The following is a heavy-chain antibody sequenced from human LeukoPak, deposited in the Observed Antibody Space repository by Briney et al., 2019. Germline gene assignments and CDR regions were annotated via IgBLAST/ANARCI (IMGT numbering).Heavy chain of an antibody. CDR2: ISSSSTTI. CDR3: ARDKSVAGTSTIDY. CDR1: GLTVSSYS. D-gene: IGHD6-19*01. Sequence: PGGSLRLSCAASGLTVSSYSMNWVRQAPGKGLEWVSYISSSSTTIYYADSVKGRFTISRDNAKNSLYLQMNSLRAEDTAVYYCARDKSVAGTSTIDYWGQGTLVTVSS. V-gene: IGHV3-48*01. J-gene: IGHJ4*02.